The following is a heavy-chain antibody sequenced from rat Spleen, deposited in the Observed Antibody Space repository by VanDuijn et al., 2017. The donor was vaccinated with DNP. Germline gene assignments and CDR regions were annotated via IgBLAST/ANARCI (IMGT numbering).Heavy chain of an antibody. CDR2: INSAGNT. D-gene: IGHD1-1*01. Sequence: EVQLQESGPGLVKPSQSLSLTCSVTGYSITSNYWGWIRKFPGNKLEWMGYINSAGNTRYNPSLKSRISITRDTSRNQFFLQVNSVTAEDTATYYCASTQFSGDVNWFAYWGQGTLVTVSS. J-gene: IGHJ3*01. CDR1: GYSITSNY. V-gene: IGHV3-3*01. CDR3: ASTQFSGDVNWFAY.